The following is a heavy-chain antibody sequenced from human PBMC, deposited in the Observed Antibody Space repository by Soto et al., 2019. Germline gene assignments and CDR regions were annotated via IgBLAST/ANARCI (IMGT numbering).Heavy chain of an antibody. Sequence: GGSLRLSCAASGFTFSSYGMHWVRQAPGKGLEWVAVISDDGSKKYYADSVKGRFTISRDNSKNTLYLQMNSLTAEDTAVYYCATGYLTTGTTIFGVINTPPWFDPWGQGTQVTVSS. D-gene: IGHD3-3*01. CDR3: ATGYLTTGTTIFGVINTPPWFDP. CDR2: ISDDGSKK. J-gene: IGHJ5*02. CDR1: GFTFSSYG. V-gene: IGHV3-30-3*01.